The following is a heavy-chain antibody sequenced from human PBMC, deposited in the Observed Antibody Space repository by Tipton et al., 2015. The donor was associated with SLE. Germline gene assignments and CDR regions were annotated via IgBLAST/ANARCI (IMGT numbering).Heavy chain of an antibody. CDR3: ASTDTSGLLDWYFDL. CDR2: ICNTGTT. V-gene: IGHV4-4*07. D-gene: IGHD3-22*01. CDR1: GGSLTTYC. J-gene: IGHJ2*01. Sequence: TLSLTCTVSGGSLTTYCWTWIRQPAGKGLEWIGHICNTGTTNYNPSLKSRVAMSLDTSKNQFSLRLSSVTAADTAMYFCASTDTSGLLDWYFDLWGRGTLVTVSS.